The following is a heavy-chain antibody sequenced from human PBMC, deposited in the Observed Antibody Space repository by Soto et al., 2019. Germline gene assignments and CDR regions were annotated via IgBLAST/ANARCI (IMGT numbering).Heavy chain of an antibody. D-gene: IGHD2-2*01. CDR1: GFTFSDYA. CDR2: ISGSGGNT. V-gene: IGHV3-23*01. CDR3: AKEGCTSATCYCNY. Sequence: GGSLRLSCAASGFTFSDYAMNWVRQAPGKGLDWVSAISGSGGNTYYADSVKGRFTISRDNSKNTLYLQMNSLRAEDTAVYYCAKEGCTSATCYCNYWGQGTLVTVSS. J-gene: IGHJ4*02.